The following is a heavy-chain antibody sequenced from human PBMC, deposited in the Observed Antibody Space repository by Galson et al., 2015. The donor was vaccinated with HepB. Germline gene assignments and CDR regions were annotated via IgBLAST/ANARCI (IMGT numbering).Heavy chain of an antibody. Sequence: SLRLSCAASGFTFSSYGMHWVRQAPGKGLEWISYITTSGSTIYYADSVKGRFTVSRDNAKNSLYLQMTSLRVEDTAVYYCARDKGRRLWRDVGYIDYWGQGVLVTVSS. D-gene: IGHD3-16*01. CDR1: GFTFSSYG. CDR3: ARDKGRRLWRDVGYIDY. J-gene: IGHJ4*02. V-gene: IGHV3-48*04. CDR2: ITTSGSTI.